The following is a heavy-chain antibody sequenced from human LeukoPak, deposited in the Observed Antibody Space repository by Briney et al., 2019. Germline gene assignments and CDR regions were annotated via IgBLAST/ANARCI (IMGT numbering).Heavy chain of an antibody. J-gene: IGHJ6*03. V-gene: IGHV1-69*05. D-gene: IGHD4-23*01. CDR3: ARNDYGGNSALYYYYMDV. CDR2: IIPIFGTA. Sequence: SVKVSCKASRGTFSSYAISWVRQAPGQGLEWLGGIIPIFGTANYAQKFQGRVTITTDESTSTAYMELSSLRSEDTAVYYCARNDYGGNSALYYYYMDVWGKGTTVTVCS. CDR1: RGTFSSYA.